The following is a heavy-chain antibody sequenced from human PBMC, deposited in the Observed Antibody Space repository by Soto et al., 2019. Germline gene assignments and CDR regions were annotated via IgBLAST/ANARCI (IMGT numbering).Heavy chain of an antibody. CDR2: ISYDGSNK. CDR1: GFTFSSYG. D-gene: IGHD2-15*01. Sequence: QPGGSLRRSCAASGFTFSSYGMHWVRQAPGKGLEWVAVISYDGSNKYYADSVKGRFTISRDNSKNTLYLQMNSLRAEDTAVYYCAKVLIAATLGYFDYWGQGTLVTVSS. CDR3: AKVLIAATLGYFDY. V-gene: IGHV3-30*18. J-gene: IGHJ4*02.